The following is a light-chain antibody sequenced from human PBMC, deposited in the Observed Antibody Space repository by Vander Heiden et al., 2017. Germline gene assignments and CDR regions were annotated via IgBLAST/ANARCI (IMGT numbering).Light chain of an antibody. V-gene: IGKV4-1*01. CDR3: QEYDSTPYT. CDR1: QSVLYSSNNKNY. Sequence: DIVMTQSPDSLAVSLGERATINCKSSQSVLYSSNNKNYLAWYQQKPGQPPKLLIYWASTRESGVPDRFSRSGSGTDFTLTIRSLQAEDVTVYYCQEYDSTPYTFGQGTKLEIK. CDR2: WAS. J-gene: IGKJ2*01.